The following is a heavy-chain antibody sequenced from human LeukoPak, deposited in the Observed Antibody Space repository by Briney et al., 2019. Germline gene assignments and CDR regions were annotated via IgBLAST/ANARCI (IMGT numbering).Heavy chain of an antibody. CDR3: ARETASGYLGFDF. CDR1: GYTFISYG. D-gene: IGHD3-3*01. CDR2: ISAYGHT. J-gene: IGHJ4*02. Sequence: GASVKVSCKTSGYTFISYGINWVRQAPGQGLEWMGWISAYGHTKLARNLQARVTVTIDTSTTTAYMELRSLSSDDTAVYFCARETASGYLGFDFWGQGTLVTVSS. V-gene: IGHV1-18*01.